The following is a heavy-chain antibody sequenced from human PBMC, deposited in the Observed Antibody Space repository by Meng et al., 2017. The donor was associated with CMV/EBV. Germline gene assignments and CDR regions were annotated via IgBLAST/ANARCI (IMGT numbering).Heavy chain of an antibody. J-gene: IGHJ4*02. Sequence: ASVKVSCKASGYTFTSYGISWVRQAPGQGLEWMGWISAYNGNTNYAQKLQGRVTMTTDTSTSTAYMELRSLRSDDTAMYYCARDESWEDFGVVIPLGYWGQGTLVTVSS. CDR2: ISAYNGNT. V-gene: IGHV1-18*01. D-gene: IGHD3-3*01. CDR3: ARDESWEDFGVVIPLGY. CDR1: GYTFTSYG.